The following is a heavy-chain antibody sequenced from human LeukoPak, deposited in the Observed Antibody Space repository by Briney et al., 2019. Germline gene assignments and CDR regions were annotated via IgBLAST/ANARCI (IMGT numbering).Heavy chain of an antibody. J-gene: IGHJ6*02. CDR2: ISDSGSTI. CDR1: GSILSTYS. Sequence: GGSLRLSCAASGSILSTYSMNWVRQAPGKGLEWVSYISDSGSTIFYADSVKGRFTISRDNAKNSLYLQMNSLRAEDTAVYYCARDGSSGWYDVYYYGMDVWGQGTTVAVSS. D-gene: IGHD6-19*01. CDR3: ARDGSSGWYDVYYYGMDV. V-gene: IGHV3-48*04.